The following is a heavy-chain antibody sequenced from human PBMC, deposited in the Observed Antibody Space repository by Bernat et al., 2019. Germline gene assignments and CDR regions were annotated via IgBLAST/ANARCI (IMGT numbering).Heavy chain of an antibody. V-gene: IGHV3-21*01. D-gene: IGHD6-19*01. CDR1: GFTFSSYS. Sequence: EVQLVESGGGLVKPGGSLRLSCTASGFTFSSYSMNWVRQAPGKGLEWVSSISSSSSYIYYAYSVKGRFTSSRDNAKNSLYLQMNSLRAEDTAVYYCARAGHPGYSSGWADYWGQGTLVTVSS. J-gene: IGHJ4*02. CDR2: ISSSSSYI. CDR3: ARAGHPGYSSGWADY.